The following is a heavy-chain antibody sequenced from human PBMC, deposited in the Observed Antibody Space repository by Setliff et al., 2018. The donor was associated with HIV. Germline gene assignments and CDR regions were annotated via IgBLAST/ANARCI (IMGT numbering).Heavy chain of an antibody. CDR1: GFTFGDYA. CDR2: IRTKAYGGTT. V-gene: IGHV3-49*04. D-gene: IGHD2-2*01. J-gene: IGHJ6*02. CDR3: TAMGVEVVSYYYDMDV. Sequence: PGGSLRLSCTASGFTFGDYAISWVRQAPGKGLEWVGFIRTKAYGGTTEYAASVKGRFTISRDDSKSLAYLQMNSLKTEDTAVYYCTAMGVEVVSYYYDMDVWGQGTTVTVSS.